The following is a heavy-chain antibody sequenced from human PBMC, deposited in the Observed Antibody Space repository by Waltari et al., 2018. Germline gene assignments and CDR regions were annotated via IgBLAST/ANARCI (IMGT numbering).Heavy chain of an antibody. V-gene: IGHV3-23*04. CDR3: AKYCESSGWEGFDY. D-gene: IGHD6-19*01. CDR2: ISGSGGST. CDR1: GFTFSSYA. Sequence: VQLVETGGGLVQPGGSLRLSCSSSGFTFSSYAIHLDRPAPGKGLEWVSAISGSGGSTYYADSVKGRFTISRDNSKNTLYLQMNSLRAEDTAVYYCAKYCESSGWEGFDYWGQGTLVTVSS. J-gene: IGHJ4*02.